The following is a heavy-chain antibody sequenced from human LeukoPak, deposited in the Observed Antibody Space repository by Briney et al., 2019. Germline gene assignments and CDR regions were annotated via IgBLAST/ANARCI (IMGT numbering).Heavy chain of an antibody. CDR2: IYYSGST. CDR1: GASISGSGYY. Sequence: SETLSLTCAVSGASISGSGYYWGWIRQPPGKGLEWIGNIYYSGSTYYNASLQSRVTISIDTSKNQFSLKLSSVTAADTAVYYCARDRYCSGGSCYHRNWFDPWGQGTLVTVSS. J-gene: IGHJ5*02. V-gene: IGHV4-39*07. CDR3: ARDRYCSGGSCYHRNWFDP. D-gene: IGHD2-15*01.